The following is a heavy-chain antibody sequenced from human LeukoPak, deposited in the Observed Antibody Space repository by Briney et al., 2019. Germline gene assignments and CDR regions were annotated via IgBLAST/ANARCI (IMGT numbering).Heavy chain of an antibody. CDR3: ATYTHWVAGDV. J-gene: IGHJ6*02. D-gene: IGHD3-16*01. V-gene: IGHV3-7*01. CDR1: GFTFSDSW. Sequence: KPGGSLRLSCAASGFTFSDSWMSWVRQAPGKGLDWVANMNQDGSAKGYVDSVKGRFTISRDNARNSLYLQMSSLRPEDTAVYYCATYTHWVAGDVWGQGTTVTVSS. CDR2: MNQDGSAK.